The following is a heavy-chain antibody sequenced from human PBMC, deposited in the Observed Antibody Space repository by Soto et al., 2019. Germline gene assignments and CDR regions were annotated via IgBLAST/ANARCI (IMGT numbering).Heavy chain of an antibody. Sequence: QVQLVESGGGVVQPGRSLRLSCAASGFTFSSYGMHWVRQAPGKGLEWVAVIWYDGSNKYYADSVKGRFTISRVNSKNTLYLQMNSLRAEDTAVYYCARDRQQLVADAFDIWGQGTMVTVSS. CDR3: ARDRQQLVADAFDI. V-gene: IGHV3-33*01. CDR2: IWYDGSNK. J-gene: IGHJ3*02. D-gene: IGHD6-13*01. CDR1: GFTFSSYG.